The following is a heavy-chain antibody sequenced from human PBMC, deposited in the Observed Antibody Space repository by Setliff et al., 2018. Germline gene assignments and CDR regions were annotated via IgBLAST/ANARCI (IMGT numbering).Heavy chain of an antibody. J-gene: IGHJ2*01. CDR1: GGPLNSYS. CDR3: ARGHSGGYSNSFYWFFDV. CDR2: IIPILGIA. Sequence: SVKVSCKASGGPLNSYSFSWVRQAPGQGLEWMGRIIPILGIANYAQKFQGRVTITADKSTSTAYMELSSLRSEDTAVYYCARGHSGGYSNSFYWFFDVWGRGTLVTVSS. D-gene: IGHD5-18*01. V-gene: IGHV1-69*02.